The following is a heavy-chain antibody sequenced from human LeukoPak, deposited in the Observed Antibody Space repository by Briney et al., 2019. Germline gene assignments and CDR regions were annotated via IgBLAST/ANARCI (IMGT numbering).Heavy chain of an antibody. CDR1: GHTFTSNA. J-gene: IGHJ4*02. D-gene: IGHD1-26*01. CDR2: INADNGNT. CDR3: ARDEVGATHPFDY. V-gene: IGHV1-3*01. Sequence: ASVKVSCKASGHTFTSNAIHWVRQAPGQSLEWMGWINADNGNTKYSQKFQGRVTITRDTSASTAYMELSSLRSEDTAVYYCARDEVGATHPFDYWGQGTLVTVSS.